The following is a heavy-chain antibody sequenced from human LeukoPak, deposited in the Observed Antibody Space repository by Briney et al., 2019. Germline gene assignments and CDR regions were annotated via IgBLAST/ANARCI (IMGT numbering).Heavy chain of an antibody. CDR3: AREEGIAVAGDADAFDI. D-gene: IGHD6-19*01. Sequence: GGSLRLSCAASGFTFSSYSMNWVRQAPGKGLEWVSSISSSSSYIYYADSVKGRFTISRDNAKNSLYLQMNSLRAEDTAVYYCAREEGIAVAGDADAFDIWGQGTMVTVSS. CDR2: ISSSSSYI. V-gene: IGHV3-21*01. J-gene: IGHJ3*02. CDR1: GFTFSSYS.